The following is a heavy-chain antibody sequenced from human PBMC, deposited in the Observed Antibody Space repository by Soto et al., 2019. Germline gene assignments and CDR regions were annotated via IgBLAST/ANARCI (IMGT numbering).Heavy chain of an antibody. J-gene: IGHJ4*02. CDR2: ISAYNGNT. CDR1: GYTFSSYA. CDR3: ARDSPPVDH. Sequence: ASVKVSCKDSGYTFSSYAISWVRQAPGQGLEWMGWISAYNGNTKYAQKLQGRVTMTTDTSTSTAYMELRSLRSDDTAVYYCARDSPPVDHWGQGTLVTVSS. V-gene: IGHV1-18*01.